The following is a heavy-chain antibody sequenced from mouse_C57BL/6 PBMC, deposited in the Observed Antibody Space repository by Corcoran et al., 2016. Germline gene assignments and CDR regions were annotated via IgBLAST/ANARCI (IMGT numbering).Heavy chain of an antibody. D-gene: IGHD2-3*01. CDR2: INPNNGGT. CDR3: ARREGYYVNGCDY. CDR1: GYTFTDYY. J-gene: IGHJ2*01. V-gene: IGHV1-26*01. Sequence: EVQLQQSGPELVKPGASVKISCKASGYTFTDYYMNWVKQSHGKSLEWIGDINPNNGGTSYNQKFKGKATLTVDKSSSTAYMELRSLTSEDSAVYYCARREGYYVNGCDYWGQGTTLTVSS.